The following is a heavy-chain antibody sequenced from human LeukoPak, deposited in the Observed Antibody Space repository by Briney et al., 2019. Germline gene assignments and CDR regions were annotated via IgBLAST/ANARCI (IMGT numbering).Heavy chain of an antibody. J-gene: IGHJ4*02. CDR2: IYYSGST. V-gene: IGHV4-59*01. Sequence: SETLSLICTVSGGSISSYYWSWIWQPPGKGLEWIGYIYYSGSTNYNPSLKSRVTISVDTSKNQFSLKLSSVTAADTAVYYCARASNGYETPDDYWGQGTLVTVSS. CDR1: GGSISSYY. D-gene: IGHD5-12*01. CDR3: ARASNGYETPDDY.